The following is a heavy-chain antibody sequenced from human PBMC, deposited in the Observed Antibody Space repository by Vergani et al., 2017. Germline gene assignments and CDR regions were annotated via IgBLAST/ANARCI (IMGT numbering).Heavy chain of an antibody. CDR2: IRAYKGNT. CDR1: GYTFTSYG. V-gene: IGHV1-18*01. CDR3: AREKAGPAGEYFHH. Sequence: QVQLVQSGAEVKKPGASVKVSCKASGYTFTSYGISWVRQAPGQGLERMGWIRAYKGNTNYAQKFQGRVTMTTDTSTRPTYMELRSLRSDDTALYYCAREKAGPAGEYFHHWGQGTLVTASS. D-gene: IGHD6-13*01. J-gene: IGHJ1*01.